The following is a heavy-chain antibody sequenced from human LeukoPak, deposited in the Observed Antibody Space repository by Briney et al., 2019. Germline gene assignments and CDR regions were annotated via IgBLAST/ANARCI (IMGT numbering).Heavy chain of an antibody. Sequence: ASVTVSCKASGYTFTSYYMHWVRQAPGQGLEWMGIINPSGGSTSYAQKFQGRVAMTRDTSTSTVYMELSSLRSEDTAVYYCARERPQIAPSSSGWGFDYWGQGTLVTVS. CDR1: GYTFTSYY. D-gene: IGHD6-19*01. V-gene: IGHV1-46*01. J-gene: IGHJ4*02. CDR2: INPSGGST. CDR3: ARERPQIAPSSSGWGFDY.